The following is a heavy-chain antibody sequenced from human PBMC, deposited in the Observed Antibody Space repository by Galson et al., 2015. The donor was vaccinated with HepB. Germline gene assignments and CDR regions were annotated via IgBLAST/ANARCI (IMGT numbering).Heavy chain of an antibody. J-gene: IGHJ4*02. D-gene: IGHD3-3*01. CDR2: ISSNGGST. V-gene: IGHV3-64*01. Sequence: SLRLSCAASGSTFSSYAMHWVRQAPGKGLEYVSAISSNGGSTYYANSVKGRFTISRDNSNNTLYLQMGSLRAEDMAVYYCARDAGPVTYYDFWSGYSDYWGQGTLVTVSS. CDR3: ARDAGPVTYYDFWSGYSDY. CDR1: GSTFSSYA.